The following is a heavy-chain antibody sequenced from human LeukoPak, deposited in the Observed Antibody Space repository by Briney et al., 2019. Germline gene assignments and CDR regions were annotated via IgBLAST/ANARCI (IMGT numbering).Heavy chain of an antibody. J-gene: IGHJ4*02. D-gene: IGHD1-26*01. CDR2: TYYRSKWCN. V-gene: IGHV6-1*01. CDR3: VREGAGATMAN. CDR1: GGSVSNKNAV. Sequence: PSQILSLTCAISGGSVSNKNAVWNWIRLSPSRGLEWLGRTYYRSKWCNDYAVSVKGRIDIDPDTSKNQISLQLNSVTPEDTAVYYCVREGAGATMANWGQGTLVTVSS.